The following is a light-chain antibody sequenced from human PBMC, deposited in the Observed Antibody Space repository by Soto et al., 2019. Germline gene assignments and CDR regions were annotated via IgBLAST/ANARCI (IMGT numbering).Light chain of an antibody. Sequence: QSVLTQPASVSGSPGQSITLSCTGTSSDVGGYNYVSWYQQHPGKAPKLLIYGVNNRPSGVSNRFSGSKSGNTASLTISGLQAEDEADYYCSSYTRSSTVIFGGGTKLTVL. J-gene: IGLJ2*01. V-gene: IGLV2-14*01. CDR2: GVN. CDR3: SSYTRSSTVI. CDR1: SSDVGGYNY.